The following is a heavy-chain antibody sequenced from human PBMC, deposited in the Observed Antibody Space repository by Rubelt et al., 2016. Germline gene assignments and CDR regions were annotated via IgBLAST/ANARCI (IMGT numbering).Heavy chain of an antibody. V-gene: IGHV3-23*01. Sequence: GGLVQPGGSLRLSCAASGFIFSSYSMNWVRQAPGKGLEWVSLISGSGDSTYYADSVKGRVTISRDNSKNTLYLQMNSLRADDTAVYYCARTSRRFGGWFDPWGQGTLVTVSS. CDR1: GFIFSSYS. CDR3: ARTSRRFGGWFDP. D-gene: IGHD3-3*01. CDR2: ISGSGDST. J-gene: IGHJ5*02.